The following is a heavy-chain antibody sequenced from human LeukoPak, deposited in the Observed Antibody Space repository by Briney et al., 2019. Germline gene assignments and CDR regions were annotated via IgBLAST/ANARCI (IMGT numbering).Heavy chain of an antibody. Sequence: GGSLRLSCAASGFTFSSYAMHWVRQAPGKGLEWVAVISYDGSNKYYADSVKGRFTISRDNSKNTLYLQMNSLRAEDTAVYYCARDGGSYYDFGAFDIWGQGTMVTVSS. CDR1: GFTFSSYA. J-gene: IGHJ3*02. V-gene: IGHV3-30-3*01. D-gene: IGHD1-26*01. CDR3: ARDGGSYYDFGAFDI. CDR2: ISYDGSNK.